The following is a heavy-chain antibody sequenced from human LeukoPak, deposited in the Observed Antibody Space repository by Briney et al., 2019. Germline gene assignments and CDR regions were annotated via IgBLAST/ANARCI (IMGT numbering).Heavy chain of an antibody. D-gene: IGHD2-2*01. V-gene: IGHV1-18*01. CDR1: GYTFTSYG. J-gene: IGHJ5*02. CDR3: ARGKGGDIVVVPAAIPNWFDP. Sequence: GASVKVSCKASGYTFTSYGISWVRQVPGQGLEWMGWISAYNGSTNYAQKLQGRVTMTTDTSTSTAYMELRSLRSDDTAVHYCARGKGGDIVVVPAAIPNWFDPWGQGTLVTVSS. CDR2: ISAYNGST.